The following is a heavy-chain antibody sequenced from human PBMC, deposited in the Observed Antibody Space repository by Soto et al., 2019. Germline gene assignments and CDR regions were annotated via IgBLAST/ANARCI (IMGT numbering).Heavy chain of an antibody. V-gene: IGHV5-51*01. CDR3: ARGGVSTRTFDY. D-gene: IGHD3-3*01. CDR2: IYPSDSDT. CDR1: GYNFAGYW. Sequence: GXSLKISCKCSGYNFAGYWIAWVRQMPGKGLELMGIIYPSDSDTRYRPSFQGQVTISADKSISSAYLQWSSLRASDTAMYYCARGGVSTRTFDYWGQGTPVTVSS. J-gene: IGHJ4*02.